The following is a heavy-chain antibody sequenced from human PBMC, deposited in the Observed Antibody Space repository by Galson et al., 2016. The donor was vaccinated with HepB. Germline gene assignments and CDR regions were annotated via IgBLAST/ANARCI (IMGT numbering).Heavy chain of an antibody. CDR2: ISGYNGNT. CDR3: ARGSMTGYFDY. D-gene: IGHD1-26*01. Sequence: SVKVSCKASGYAFTSYGMNWVRQAPGQGLEWMGQISGYNGNTQYAQRLQGRVTMTTDTSTNTVYMELRRLTAEDTAVYYCARGSMTGYFDYWGQGTLITVSS. J-gene: IGHJ4*02. V-gene: IGHV1-18*04. CDR1: GYAFTSYG.